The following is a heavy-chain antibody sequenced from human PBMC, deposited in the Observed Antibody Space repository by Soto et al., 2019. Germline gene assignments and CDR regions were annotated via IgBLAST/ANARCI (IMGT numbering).Heavy chain of an antibody. D-gene: IGHD3-3*01. V-gene: IGHV1-24*01. J-gene: IGHJ6*04. Sequence: ASVKVSCKVSGYTLTELSMHWVRQAPGKGLEWMGGFDPEDGETIYAQKFQGRVTMTEDTSTDTAYMELSSLRSEDTAVYYCATGYDFWSGYYPRLWGKGTTVTVSS. CDR3: ATGYDFWSGYYPRL. CDR1: GYTLTELS. CDR2: FDPEDGET.